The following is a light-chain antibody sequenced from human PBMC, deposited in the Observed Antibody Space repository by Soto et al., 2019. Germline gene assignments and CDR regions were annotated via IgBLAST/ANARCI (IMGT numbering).Light chain of an antibody. CDR3: QQYGSSPRT. Sequence: EIVLTQSRGTLSLSQGERATRSCRASQSVTKSLAWYQQKPGQAPRLLIYGASSRATGIPDRFSGSGSGTDFTLTISRLEPEDFAVYYCQQYGSSPRTFGQGTKVDI. CDR1: QSVTKS. V-gene: IGKV3-20*01. J-gene: IGKJ1*01. CDR2: GAS.